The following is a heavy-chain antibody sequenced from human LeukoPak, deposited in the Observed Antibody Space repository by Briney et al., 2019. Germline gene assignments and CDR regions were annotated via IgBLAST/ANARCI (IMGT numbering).Heavy chain of an antibody. CDR2: ISGIGTYT. D-gene: IGHD6-19*01. CDR1: GFTFGTYA. V-gene: IGHV3-23*01. CDR3: ARDRYSSGWFGAFDI. J-gene: IGHJ3*02. Sequence: PGGSLRLSCAASGFTFGTYAMSWVRQGPGKGLEWVSAISGIGTYTYYADSVKGRFTISRDNAKNSLYLQMNSLRDEDTAVYYCARDRYSSGWFGAFDIWGQGTLVTVSS.